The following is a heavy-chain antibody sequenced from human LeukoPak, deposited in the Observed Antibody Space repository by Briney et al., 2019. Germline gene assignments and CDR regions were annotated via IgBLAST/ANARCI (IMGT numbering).Heavy chain of an antibody. V-gene: IGHV3-74*01. CDR3: ARVPATGTAFDD. CDR1: TFTLRNYW. D-gene: IGHD6-13*01. Sequence: GGSLRLSCAASTFTLRNYWMHWVRQAPGHGLMVVTLINIGRTTITSAVSVQGRFTISRYNAKNTLYLQMNSLRAADTAVYYCARVPATGTAFDDWGQGTLVTVSS. J-gene: IGHJ4*02. CDR2: INIGRTTI.